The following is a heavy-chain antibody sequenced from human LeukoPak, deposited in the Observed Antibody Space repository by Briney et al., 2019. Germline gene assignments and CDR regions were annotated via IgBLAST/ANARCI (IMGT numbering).Heavy chain of an antibody. CDR1: GGSISSYY. J-gene: IGHJ6*04. V-gene: IGHV4-59*01. CDR3: ARMSSGSLDV. Sequence: SETLSLTCTVSGGSISSYYWSWLRQPPGKGLEWIGYIYYSGSTKYNPSLKSRVTISVDTSKNQFSLKLSSVTAADTAVYYCARMSSGSLDVWSKGTTVTVSS. CDR2: IYYSGST. D-gene: IGHD3-22*01.